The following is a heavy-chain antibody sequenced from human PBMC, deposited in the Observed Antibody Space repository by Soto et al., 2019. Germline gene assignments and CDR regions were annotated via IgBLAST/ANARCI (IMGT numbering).Heavy chain of an antibody. CDR3: ARPVAAYSSSSSMDV. CDR2: IDPSDSYT. Sequence: GESLKISCKGSGYSFTSYWITWVRQMPGKGLEWMGKIDPSDSYTKYSPSFQGHVTISADKSISTAYLQWSSLKASDTAMYYCARPVAAYSSSSSMDVWGQGTTVTVSS. J-gene: IGHJ6*02. V-gene: IGHV5-10-1*01. CDR1: GYSFTSYW. D-gene: IGHD6-6*01.